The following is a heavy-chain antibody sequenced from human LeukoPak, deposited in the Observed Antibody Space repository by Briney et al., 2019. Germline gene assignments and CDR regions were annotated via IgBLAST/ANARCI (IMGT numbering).Heavy chain of an antibody. Sequence: ASVKVSCKASGYTFTSYDINWVRQATGQGLEWKGWMNPNSGNTGYAQKFQGRVTITRNTSISTAYMELSSLRSEDTAVYYCARGGYSSSWYPPFDAFDIWGQGTMVTVSS. CDR1: GYTFTSYD. CDR3: ARGGYSSSWYPPFDAFDI. D-gene: IGHD6-13*01. CDR2: MNPNSGNT. J-gene: IGHJ3*02. V-gene: IGHV1-8*03.